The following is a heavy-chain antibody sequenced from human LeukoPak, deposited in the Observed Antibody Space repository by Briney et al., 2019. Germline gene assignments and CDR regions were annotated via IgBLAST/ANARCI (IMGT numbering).Heavy chain of an antibody. CDR1: GYTFTGYF. D-gene: IGHD6-13*01. CDR2: INPNSGGT. V-gene: IGHV1-2*02. Sequence: ASVKVSCKASGYTFTGYFMHWVRQAPGRGPEWMGWINPNSGGTNYAQKFQGRVTMTRDTSINTTYMELSRLKSDDTAVYYCARDVRRNNSSHIDCWGQGALVTVSS. CDR3: ARDVRRNNSSHIDC. J-gene: IGHJ4*02.